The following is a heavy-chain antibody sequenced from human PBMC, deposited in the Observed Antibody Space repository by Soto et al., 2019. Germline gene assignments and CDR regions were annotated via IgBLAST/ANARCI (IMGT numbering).Heavy chain of an antibody. J-gene: IGHJ4*02. CDR3: AREYTYGSNFFDC. Sequence: QVQLQESGPGLVKPSHTLSLSFTVSGGSISSAAYYWSWIRQHPGKGLEWIGYISHSGSTYYTPSLKSRVIISADTSKNQFSLNLTSVTAADTAVYYCAREYTYGSNFFDCWGQGALVTVSS. CDR1: GGSISSAAYY. D-gene: IGHD5-18*01. V-gene: IGHV4-31*03. CDR2: ISHSGST.